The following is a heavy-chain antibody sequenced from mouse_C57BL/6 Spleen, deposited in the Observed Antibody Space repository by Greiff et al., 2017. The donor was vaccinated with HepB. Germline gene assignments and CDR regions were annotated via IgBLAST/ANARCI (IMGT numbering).Heavy chain of an antibody. CDR3: TRRSYYYGSLWYFDV. CDR2: IDPETGGT. CDR1: GYTFTDYE. D-gene: IGHD1-1*01. Sequence: VHLVESGAELVRPGASVTLSCKASGYTFTDYEMHWVKQTPVHGLEWIGAIDPETGGTAYNQKFKGKAILTADKSSSTAYMELRSLTSEDSAVYYCTRRSYYYGSLWYFDVWGTGTTVTVSS. V-gene: IGHV1-15*01. J-gene: IGHJ1*03.